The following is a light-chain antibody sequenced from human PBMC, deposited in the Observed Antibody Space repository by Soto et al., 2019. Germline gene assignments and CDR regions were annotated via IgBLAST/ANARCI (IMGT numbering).Light chain of an antibody. CDR1: SSNIGARYD. J-gene: IGLJ2*01. Sequence: QSVLTQPPSVSGAPGQRVTLSCTGSSSNIGARYDVHWYQQLPGRAPKLLIYGNNNRPSGVPDRFSGSKSGTSASLAISGLQAEDEADYYCQSYDTSLSGSVFGGGTKVTVL. CDR3: QSYDTSLSGSV. CDR2: GNN. V-gene: IGLV1-40*01.